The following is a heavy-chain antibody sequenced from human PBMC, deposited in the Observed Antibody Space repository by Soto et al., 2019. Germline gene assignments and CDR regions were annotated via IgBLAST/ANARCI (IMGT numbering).Heavy chain of an antibody. CDR2: IKTNMDGGAT. J-gene: IGHJ4*02. CDR3: TPGRGGSAYVPGAY. CDR1: GFSFTSSW. V-gene: IGHV3-15*07. Sequence: EVLLVESGGGLVKPGGSLRLSCAASGFSFTSSWMNWVRQIPGKGLEWVGRIKTNMDGGATDYSAPVKGRFTISREDSKDTAYLQMNSLKTEDAAVYYCTPGRGGSAYVPGAYWGQGAVVTVSS. D-gene: IGHD5-12*01.